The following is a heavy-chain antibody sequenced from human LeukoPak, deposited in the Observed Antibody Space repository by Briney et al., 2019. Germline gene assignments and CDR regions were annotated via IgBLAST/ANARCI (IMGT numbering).Heavy chain of an antibody. CDR1: GGSISSSSYS. V-gene: IGHV4-39*01. Sequence: SETLSLTCTVSGGSISSSSYSRGWIRQPPGKGLEWIGSIYYSGTTYYNPSLKSRVTISVDTSKIQFSLKLSSVAATDTAVYFCARLRFDFWSGYTHPYFDYWGQGTLVTVSS. CDR3: ARLRFDFWSGYTHPYFDY. CDR2: IYYSGTT. D-gene: IGHD3-3*01. J-gene: IGHJ4*02.